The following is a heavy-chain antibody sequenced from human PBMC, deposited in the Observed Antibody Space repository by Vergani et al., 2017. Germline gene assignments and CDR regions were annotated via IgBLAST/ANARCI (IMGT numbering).Heavy chain of an antibody. CDR2: IIPIFGTA. CDR1: GGTFSSYA. J-gene: IGHJ6*02. CDR3: ARGDCSGGSCFAFYYYYGMDV. Sequence: QVQLVQSGAEVKKPGSSVKVSCKASGGTFSSYAISWVRQAPGQGLEWMGRIIPIFGTANYAQKFQGRVTITADESTSTAYMELSSLRSEDTAVYYCARGDCSGGSCFAFYYYYGMDVWGQGNTVTVSS. V-gene: IGHV1-69*13. D-gene: IGHD2-15*01.